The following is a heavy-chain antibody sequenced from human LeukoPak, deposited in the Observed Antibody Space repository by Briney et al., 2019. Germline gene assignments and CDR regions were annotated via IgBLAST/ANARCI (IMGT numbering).Heavy chain of an antibody. V-gene: IGHV3-30*04. D-gene: IGHD3-10*01. J-gene: IGHJ3*02. Sequence: GGSLRLSCAASGFTFSSYAMHWVRQAPGKGLGWVAVISYDGSNKYYADSVKGRFTISRDNSKNTLYLQMNSLRAEDTAVYYCARRGGGSGSLRAVRSFDIWGQGTMVTVSS. CDR1: GFTFSSYA. CDR2: ISYDGSNK. CDR3: ARRGGGSGSLRAVRSFDI.